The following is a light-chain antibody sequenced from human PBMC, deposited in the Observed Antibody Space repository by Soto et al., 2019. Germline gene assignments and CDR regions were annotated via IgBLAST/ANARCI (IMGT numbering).Light chain of an antibody. V-gene: IGLV2-14*01. Sequence: QSALTQPASVSGSPGQSITISCTGISSDGDDYKAVSWYQQHPGKAPKLMIYEVTYRPSGVSNRLSGSKSGNTASLTISGLQAEDEADYYCSSYTSTSTVFGTGTKLTVL. J-gene: IGLJ1*01. CDR3: SSYTSTSTV. CDR1: SSDGDDYKA. CDR2: EVT.